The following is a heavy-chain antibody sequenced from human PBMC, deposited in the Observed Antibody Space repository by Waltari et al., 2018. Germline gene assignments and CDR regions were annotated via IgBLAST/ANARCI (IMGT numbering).Heavy chain of an antibody. CDR1: GYTLTELS. CDR3: ATTVGGLHSTNWFDP. CDR2: FDPEDGET. Sequence: QVQLVQSGAEVKKPGASVKVSCKVSGYTLTELSMHWVRQAPGKGLEWMGGFDPEDGETSDAQKFQGRVTMTEDTSTDTAYMELSSLRSEDTAVYYCATTVGGLHSTNWFDPWGQGTLVTVSS. V-gene: IGHV1-24*01. J-gene: IGHJ5*02. D-gene: IGHD4-4*01.